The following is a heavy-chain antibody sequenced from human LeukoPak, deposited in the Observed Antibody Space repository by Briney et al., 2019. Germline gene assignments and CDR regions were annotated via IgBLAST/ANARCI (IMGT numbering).Heavy chain of an antibody. CDR3: ARSLYYDILTGYIGPFDK. CDR1: GFTVSSNY. V-gene: IGHV3-48*04. D-gene: IGHD3-9*01. J-gene: IGHJ3*02. CDR2: ITSSSSTI. Sequence: HTGGSLRLSCAASGFTVSSNYMSWVRQAPGKGLEWVSYITSSSSTIYYADSVKGRFTISRDNAKNSLYLQMNSLRAEDTAVYYCARSLYYDILTGYIGPFDKWGQGTMVTVSS.